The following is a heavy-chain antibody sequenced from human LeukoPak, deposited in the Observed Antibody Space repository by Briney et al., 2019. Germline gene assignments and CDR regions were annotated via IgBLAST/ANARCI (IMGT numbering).Heavy chain of an antibody. CDR2: ISHSGRT. D-gene: IGHD4-23*01. CDR3: ARLRDGDYGGYFDY. J-gene: IGHJ4*02. Sequence: SETLSLTCTVSGGSISSYYWSWIRQSPGKGLEWIGHISHSGRTKYSSSLKSRAIISSDTSKNQFSLKLSSVTAAATALYYCARLRDGDYGGYFDYWGQGTLVTASS. V-gene: IGHV4-59*08. CDR1: GGSISSYY.